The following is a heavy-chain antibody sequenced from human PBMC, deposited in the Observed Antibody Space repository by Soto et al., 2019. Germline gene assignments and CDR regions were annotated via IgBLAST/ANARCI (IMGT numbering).Heavy chain of an antibody. Sequence: GGSLRLSCAASGFTFSSYSMNWVRQAPGKGLEWVSSISSSSSYIYYADSVKGRFTISRDNAKNSLYLQMNSLRAEDTAVYYCARGGYSSGPFDYWGQGTQVTVSS. D-gene: IGHD6-19*01. CDR3: ARGGYSSGPFDY. J-gene: IGHJ4*02. CDR1: GFTFSSYS. V-gene: IGHV3-21*01. CDR2: ISSSSSYI.